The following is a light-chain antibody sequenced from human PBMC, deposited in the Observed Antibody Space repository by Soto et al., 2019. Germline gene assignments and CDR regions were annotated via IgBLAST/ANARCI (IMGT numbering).Light chain of an antibody. Sequence: QSVLTQPPSASGSPGQSVTISCTGPSSDVGGYNYVSWYQQHPGKAPKLMIYEVNKRPSGVPDRFSGSKSGNTASLTVSGLQTEDEADYYCSSFAGSNNLRMFGGGTKLTVL. CDR3: SSFAGSNNLRM. CDR1: SSDVGGYNY. V-gene: IGLV2-8*01. J-gene: IGLJ3*02. CDR2: EVN.